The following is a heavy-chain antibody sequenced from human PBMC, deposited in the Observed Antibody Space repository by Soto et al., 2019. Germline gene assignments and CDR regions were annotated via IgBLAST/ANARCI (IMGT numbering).Heavy chain of an antibody. V-gene: IGHV3-30-3*01. Sequence: GGSLRLSCTASGFTFSGYAMSWFRQATGKGLEWVAVISYDGSNKYYADSVKGRFTISRDNSKNTLYLQMNSLRAEDTAVYYCARGRIVVVISDAFDIWGQGTMVTVSS. D-gene: IGHD3-22*01. CDR2: ISYDGSNK. CDR3: ARGRIVVVISDAFDI. CDR1: GFTFSGYA. J-gene: IGHJ3*02.